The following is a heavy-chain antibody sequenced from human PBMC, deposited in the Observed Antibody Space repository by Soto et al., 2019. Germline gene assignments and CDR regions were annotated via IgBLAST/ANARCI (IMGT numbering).Heavy chain of an antibody. J-gene: IGHJ4*02. V-gene: IGHV4-31*03. Sequence: PSETLSLTCTVSGDSLSSGGRYWSWIRQHPGKGLEWIGHIYDSVNTYYSPSLRSRVTISADMSKNQFSLNLRPVTAADTAVYYCARVDHRGYFAILTDYWGQGTRVTVSS. D-gene: IGHD3-9*01. CDR2: IYDSVNT. CDR3: ARVDHRGYFAILTDY. CDR1: GDSLSSGGRY.